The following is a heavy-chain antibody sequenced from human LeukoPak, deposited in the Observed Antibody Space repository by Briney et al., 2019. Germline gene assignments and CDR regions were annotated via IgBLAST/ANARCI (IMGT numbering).Heavy chain of an antibody. D-gene: IGHD3-10*01. J-gene: IGHJ1*01. CDR1: GGSFSGYY. V-gene: IGHV4-34*01. CDR2: INHSGST. CDR3: ARAAVGKVVRGVFQH. Sequence: SETLSLTCAVYGGSFSGYYWSWIRQPPGKGLEWIGEINHSGSTNYNPSLKSRVTISVDTSKNQFSLKLSSVTAADTAVYYCARAAVGKVVRGVFQHWGQGTLVTVSS.